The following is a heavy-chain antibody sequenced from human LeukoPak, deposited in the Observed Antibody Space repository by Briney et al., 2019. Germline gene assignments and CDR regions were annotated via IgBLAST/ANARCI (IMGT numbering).Heavy chain of an antibody. D-gene: IGHD1-1*01. J-gene: IGHJ3*02. V-gene: IGHV3-48*03. CDR1: GFTFSSYE. CDR2: ISSSGSTI. CDR3: ASGGLLEAFGI. Sequence: GGSLRLSCAASGFTFSSYEMNWVRQAPGKGLEWVSYISSSGSTIYYADSVKGRFTISRDNAKNSLYLQMNSLRAEDTAVYYCASGGLLEAFGIWGQGTMVTVSS.